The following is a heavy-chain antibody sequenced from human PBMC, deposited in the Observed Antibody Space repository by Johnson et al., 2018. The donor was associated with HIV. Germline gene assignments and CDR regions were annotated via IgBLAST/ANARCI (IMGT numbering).Heavy chain of an antibody. Sequence: QMLLVESGGGVVQPGRSLRLSCAASGFTFGSNAMHWVRQSPGKGLEWVAVISSDGSTEHYADSVKGRFIFSRDNSRITYLQMNSLRAEDTAFYYCARAPDYFDNSYSNDAFDFWGEGTMVTVSS. V-gene: IGHV3-30-3*01. CDR1: GFTFGSNA. D-gene: IGHD3-22*01. J-gene: IGHJ3*01. CDR2: ISSDGSTE. CDR3: ARAPDYFDNSYSNDAFDF.